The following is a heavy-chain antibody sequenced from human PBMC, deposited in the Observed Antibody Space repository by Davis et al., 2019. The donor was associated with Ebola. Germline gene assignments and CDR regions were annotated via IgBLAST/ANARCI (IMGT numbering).Heavy chain of an antibody. J-gene: IGHJ4*02. CDR2: INPNSGGT. CDR1: GYTFPGYY. D-gene: IGHD1-26*01. Sequence: ASVTVSRKASGYTFPGYYMHWVRQAPGQGLEWMGWINPNSGGTNYAQKFQGRVTMTRDTSISTAYMELSRLRSDDTAVYYCAAGSYLGGFDYWGQGTLVTVSS. CDR3: AAGSYLGGFDY. V-gene: IGHV1-2*02.